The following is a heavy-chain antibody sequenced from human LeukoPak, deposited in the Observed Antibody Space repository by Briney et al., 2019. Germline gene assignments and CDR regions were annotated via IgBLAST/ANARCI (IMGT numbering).Heavy chain of an antibody. Sequence: SETLSLTCTVSGGSIGGSISSYYWSWIRQPPGKGLEWIGYIYYSGSTYYNPSLKSRVTISVDTSKNQFSLKLSSVTAADTAVYYCARGWLRDYYYYYGMDVWGQGTTVTVSS. CDR1: GGSIGGSISSYY. V-gene: IGHV4-30-4*01. J-gene: IGHJ6*02. D-gene: IGHD5-12*01. CDR2: IYYSGST. CDR3: ARGWLRDYYYYYGMDV.